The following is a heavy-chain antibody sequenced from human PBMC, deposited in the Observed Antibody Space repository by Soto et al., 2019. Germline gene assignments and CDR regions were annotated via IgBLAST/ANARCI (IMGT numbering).Heavy chain of an antibody. CDR2: IIPILGIA. CDR3: ARDTPIIVGPTRNWFDP. D-gene: IGHD1-26*01. V-gene: IGHV1-69*04. Sequence: SVKVSCKASGGTFSSYTISWVRQAPGQGLEWMGRIIPILGIANYAQKFQGRVTITADKSTSTAYMELSSLRSEDTAVYYCARDTPIIVGPTRNWFDPWGQGTLVTVSS. CDR1: GGTFSSYT. J-gene: IGHJ5*02.